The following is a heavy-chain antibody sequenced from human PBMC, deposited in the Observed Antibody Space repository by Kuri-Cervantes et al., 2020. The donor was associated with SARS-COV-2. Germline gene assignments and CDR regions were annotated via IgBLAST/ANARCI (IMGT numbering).Heavy chain of an antibody. CDR3: ARASSGWPGTWTIDY. CDR2: INPSGGST. J-gene: IGHJ4*02. V-gene: IGHV1-46*01. Sequence: ASVKVSCKASGYTFTSYYMHWVRQAPGQGLEWMGIINPSGGSTSYAQKFQGRVTMTRDTSTSTAYMELRSLRSDDTAVYYCARASSGWPGTWTIDYWGQGTLVTVSS. CDR1: GYTFTSYY. D-gene: IGHD6-19*01.